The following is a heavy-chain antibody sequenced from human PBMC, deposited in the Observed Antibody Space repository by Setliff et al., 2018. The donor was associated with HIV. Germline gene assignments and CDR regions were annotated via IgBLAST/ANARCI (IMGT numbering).Heavy chain of an antibody. CDR2: INVKNGNT. V-gene: IGHV1-18*04. D-gene: IGHD4-17*01. J-gene: IGHJ4*02. CDR3: AREGGEKTRYYYFDY. CDR1: GYTFTSYG. Sequence: ASVKVSCKVSGYTFTSYGISWVRQAPGQGLEWMGWINVKNGNTNYAQKFQGRVTMTADTSTSTAYMELSSLRSEDTAVYYCAREGGEKTRYYYFDYWGQGTLVTVSS.